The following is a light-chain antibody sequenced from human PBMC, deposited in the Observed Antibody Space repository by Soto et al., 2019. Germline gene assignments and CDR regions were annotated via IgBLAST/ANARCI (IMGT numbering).Light chain of an antibody. V-gene: IGKV3-20*01. CDR3: QQYGSSPLT. CDR2: GAS. CDR1: QSVSSSY. Sequence: EIVLTQSPGTLSLSPGERATLSCRASQSVSSSYLAWYQQKPGQAPRLLIYGASSRATGIPDRFSGSGSGTDFTVTMSGLEPEDFAVYYCQQYGSSPLTFGGGTKVEIK. J-gene: IGKJ4*01.